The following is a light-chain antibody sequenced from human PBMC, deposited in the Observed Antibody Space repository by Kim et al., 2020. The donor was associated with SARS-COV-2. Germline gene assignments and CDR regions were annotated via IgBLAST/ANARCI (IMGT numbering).Light chain of an antibody. CDR2: DVN. V-gene: IGLV2-14*03. CDR1: SSDVGGYND. CDR3: ISYSSIGTYV. J-gene: IGLJ1*01. Sequence: GQSITNSGTGTSSDVGGYNDVDWDQQHPGKAPKVMIYDVNNRPSGVSSRFSGSKSGNTASLTISGLQTGDEADYYCISYSSIGTYVFGTGTKVTVL.